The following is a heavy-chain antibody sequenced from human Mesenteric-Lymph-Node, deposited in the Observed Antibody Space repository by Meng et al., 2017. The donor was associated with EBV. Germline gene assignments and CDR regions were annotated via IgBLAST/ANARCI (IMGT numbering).Heavy chain of an antibody. J-gene: IGHJ4*02. CDR1: GYTFTGHY. V-gene: IGHV1-2*06. CDR3: ARDGDFGNYEASYYFDY. Sequence: GQWLQSGAEVKKPGASVTVSCKATGYTFTGHYIHWVRQAPGQGLEWVGRIYPSSGATNFAQNFQGRVTMTSDTSINTVYMELTRLKSDDSAVYYCARDGDFGNYEASYYFDYWGQGTLVTVSS. D-gene: IGHD4-11*01. CDR2: IYPSSGAT.